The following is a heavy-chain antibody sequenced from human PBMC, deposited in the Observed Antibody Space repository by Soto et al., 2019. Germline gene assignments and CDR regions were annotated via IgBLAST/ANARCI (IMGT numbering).Heavy chain of an antibody. CDR1: GFTFSSYG. Sequence: QVQLVESGGGVVQPGRSLRLSCAASGFTFSSYGMHWVRQAPGKGLEWVAVIWYDGSNKYYADSVKGRFTISRDNSKSTLYLQMNSLSAEDTAVYYCARDLSPTSTIARDAYYYYYGMDVWGQGTTVTVSS. CDR2: IWYDGSNK. CDR3: ARDLSPTSTIARDAYYYYYGMDV. D-gene: IGHD1-1*01. V-gene: IGHV3-33*01. J-gene: IGHJ6*02.